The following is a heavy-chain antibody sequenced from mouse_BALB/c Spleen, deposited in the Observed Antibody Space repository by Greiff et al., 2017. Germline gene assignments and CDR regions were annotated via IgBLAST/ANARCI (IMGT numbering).Heavy chain of an antibody. V-gene: IGHV3-8*02. CDR3: ARSGAGYYGSSHDYYAMDY. CDR1: GDSITSGY. D-gene: IGHD1-1*01. J-gene: IGHJ4*01. CDR2: ISYSGST. Sequence: EVKLMESGPSLVKPSQTLSLTCSVTGDSITSGYWNWIRQFPGNKLEYMGYISYSGSTYYNPSLKRRISITRDTSKNQYYLQLKSVTTEDTATYYCARSGAGYYGSSHDYYAMDYWGQGTSVTVSS.